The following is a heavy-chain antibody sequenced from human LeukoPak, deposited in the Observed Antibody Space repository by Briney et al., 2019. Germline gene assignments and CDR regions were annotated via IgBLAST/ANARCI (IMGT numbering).Heavy chain of an antibody. CDR2: IIPIFGTA. D-gene: IGHD3-10*01. J-gene: IGHJ4*02. CDR3: ARSSHRDSGSYLYYFDY. Sequence: GASVKVSCKASGGTFSSYAISWVRQAPGQGLEWMGGIIPIFGTANYAQKFQGRVTITADESTSTAYMELSSLRSEDTAVYYCARSSHRDSGSYLYYFDYWGQGTLVTVSS. CDR1: GGTFSSYA. V-gene: IGHV1-69*13.